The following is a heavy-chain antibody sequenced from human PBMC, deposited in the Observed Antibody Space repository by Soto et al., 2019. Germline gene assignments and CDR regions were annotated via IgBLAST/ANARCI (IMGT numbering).Heavy chain of an antibody. Sequence: GGSLRLSCAASGFTFSSYAMSWVRQAPGKGLEWVSAISGSGGSTYYADSVKGRFTISRDNSKNTLYLQMNSLRAEDTAVYYCAKHQQLPLKYNWFDPWGQGTLVTVSS. CDR3: AKHQQLPLKYNWFDP. J-gene: IGHJ5*02. CDR2: ISGSGGST. D-gene: IGHD6-13*01. V-gene: IGHV3-23*01. CDR1: GFTFSSYA.